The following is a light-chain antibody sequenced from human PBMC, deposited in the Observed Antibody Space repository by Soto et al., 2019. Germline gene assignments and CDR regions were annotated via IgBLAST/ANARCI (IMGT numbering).Light chain of an antibody. J-gene: IGKJ4*01. Sequence: EIVLTQSPATLSLSPGERATLSCRASQSVNSQLAWYQQKPGQAPRLLIYDAFNRATGIPARFSGSETGTDFPLTTSSREPEDSAVYYGQQRWGGPLILGGGTRGEIK. CDR2: DAF. CDR3: QQRWGGPLI. V-gene: IGKV3-11*01. CDR1: QSVNSQ.